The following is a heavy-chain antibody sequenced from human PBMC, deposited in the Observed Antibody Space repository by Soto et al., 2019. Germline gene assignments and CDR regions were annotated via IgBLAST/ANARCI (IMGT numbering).Heavy chain of an antibody. D-gene: IGHD3-3*01. Sequence: NPGGSLRLSCAASGFTFSNAWMSWVRQAPGKGLEWVGRIKSKTDGGTTDYAAPVKGRFTISRDDSKNTLYLQMNSLKTEDTAVYYCTPDRGIFGVVISAFDIWGQGTMVTVSS. V-gene: IGHV3-15*01. CDR2: IKSKTDGGTT. J-gene: IGHJ3*02. CDR1: GFTFSNAW. CDR3: TPDRGIFGVVISAFDI.